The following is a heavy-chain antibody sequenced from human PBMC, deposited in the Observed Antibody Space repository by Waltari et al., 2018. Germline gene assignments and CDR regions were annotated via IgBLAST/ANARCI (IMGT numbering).Heavy chain of an antibody. CDR1: GGTFSSYA. CDR3: ARGYSGYEWGSFDY. V-gene: IGHV1-2*06. D-gene: IGHD5-12*01. J-gene: IGHJ4*02. CDR2: INPNSGGT. Sequence: QVQLVQSGAEVKKPGSSVKVSCKASGGTFSSYAISWVRQAPGQGLEWMGRINPNSGGTNYAQKFQGRVTMTRDTSISTAYMELSRLRSDDTAVYYCARGYSGYEWGSFDYWGQGTLVTVSS.